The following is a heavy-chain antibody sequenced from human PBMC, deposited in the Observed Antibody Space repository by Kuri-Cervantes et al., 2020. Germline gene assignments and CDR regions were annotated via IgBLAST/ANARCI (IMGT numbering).Heavy chain of an antibody. D-gene: IGHD3-22*01. Sequence: GSLKISCSAPGFTFSDYYMSWIRQAPGKGLEWVSYISSSVSTIYYADSVKGRFTISRDYAKNSLYLQMNSMRDEDTAVYYCARDRGSSGYYPPWYFDLWGRGTLVTVSS. CDR1: GFTFSDYY. CDR2: ISSSVSTI. CDR3: ARDRGSSGYYPPWYFDL. J-gene: IGHJ2*01. V-gene: IGHV3-11*04.